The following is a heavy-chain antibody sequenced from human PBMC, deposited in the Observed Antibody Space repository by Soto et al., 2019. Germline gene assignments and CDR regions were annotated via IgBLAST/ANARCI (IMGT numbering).Heavy chain of an antibody. CDR3: ASGTGKYYDFWSGYPNKDYYYYGMDV. V-gene: IGHV1-69*13. J-gene: IGHJ6*02. CDR2: IIPIFGTA. Sequence: SVKVSCKASGGTFSSYAISWVRQAPGQGLEWMGGIIPIFGTANYAQKFQGRVTITADESTSTAYMELSSLRSEDTAVYYCASGTGKYYDFWSGYPNKDYYYYGMDVWGQGTTVTVSS. D-gene: IGHD3-3*01. CDR1: GGTFSSYA.